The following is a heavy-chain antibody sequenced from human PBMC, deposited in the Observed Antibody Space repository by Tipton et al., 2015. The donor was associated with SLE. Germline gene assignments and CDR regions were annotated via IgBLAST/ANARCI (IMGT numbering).Heavy chain of an antibody. Sequence: TLSLTCTVSGGSISSSSYYWGWIRQPPGKGLEWIGSIYYSGSTYYNPSLKSRVTISVDTSKNPFSLKLSSVTAADTAVYYCARELQQLVAFDIWGQGTMVTVSS. CDR1: GGSISSSSYY. CDR3: ARELQQLVAFDI. D-gene: IGHD6-6*01. J-gene: IGHJ3*02. V-gene: IGHV4-39*07. CDR2: IYYSGST.